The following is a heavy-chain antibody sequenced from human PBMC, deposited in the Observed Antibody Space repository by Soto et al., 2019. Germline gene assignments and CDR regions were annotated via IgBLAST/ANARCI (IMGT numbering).Heavy chain of an antibody. CDR2: ISSSSSTI. CDR3: ARDGIVVVVAATSRGYMDV. J-gene: IGHJ6*03. V-gene: IGHV3-48*01. CDR1: GFTFSSYS. D-gene: IGHD2-15*01. Sequence: PGGSLRLSCAASGFTFSSYSMNWVRQAPGKGLEWVSYISSSSSTIYYADSMKGRFTISRDNAKNSLYLQMNSLRAEDTAVYYCARDGIVVVVAATSRGYMDVWGKGTTVTVS.